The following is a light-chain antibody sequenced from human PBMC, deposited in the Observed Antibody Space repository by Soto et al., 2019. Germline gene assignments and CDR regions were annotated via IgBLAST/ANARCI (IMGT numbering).Light chain of an antibody. Sequence: QSVLTQPASVSGSPGQSITISCTGTSSDVGGYNYVSWYQQHPGKAPKLMIYEVSTRPSGVPNRFSASKSGNTASLTISGLQAADEADYYCSSYTTSNNRVFGTGTKVTVL. J-gene: IGLJ1*01. CDR3: SSYTTSNNRV. V-gene: IGLV2-14*01. CDR1: SSDVGGYNY. CDR2: EVS.